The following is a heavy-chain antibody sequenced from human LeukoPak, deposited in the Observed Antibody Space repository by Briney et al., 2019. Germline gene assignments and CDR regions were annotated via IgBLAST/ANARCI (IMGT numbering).Heavy chain of an antibody. D-gene: IGHD3/OR15-3a*01. Sequence: SETLSLTCTVSGGSISSSSYYWGWIRQPPGKGLEWIGSIYYSGSTYYNPSLKSRVTISVDTSKNQFSLKLSSVTAADTAVYYCARGDWSVSIYYFDYWGQGTLVTVSS. CDR3: ARGDWSVSIYYFDY. V-gene: IGHV4-39*07. CDR2: IYYSGST. J-gene: IGHJ4*02. CDR1: GGSISSSSYY.